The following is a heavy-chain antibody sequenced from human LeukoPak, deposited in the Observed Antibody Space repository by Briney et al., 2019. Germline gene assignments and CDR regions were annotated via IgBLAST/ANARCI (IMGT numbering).Heavy chain of an antibody. Sequence: IPSETLSLTCAVYGGSFSGYYWSWIRQPPGKGLEWIGEINHSGSTNYNPSLKSRVTISLDTSKNQFSLKLSSVTAADTAVYYCARDLGQYYDTSDNWFDPWGQGTLVTVSS. CDR3: ARDLGQYYDTSDNWFDP. J-gene: IGHJ5*02. CDR2: INHSGST. CDR1: GGSFSGYY. V-gene: IGHV4-34*01. D-gene: IGHD3-22*01.